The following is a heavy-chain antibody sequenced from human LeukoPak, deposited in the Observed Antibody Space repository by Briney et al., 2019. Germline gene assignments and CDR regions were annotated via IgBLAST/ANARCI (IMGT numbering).Heavy chain of an antibody. CDR3: ARAHGNWEIHTYVH. D-gene: IGHD1-26*01. V-gene: IGHV4-38-2*02. CDR2: IYHSGST. Sequence: SETLSLTCTVSGYSISSGYYWGWIRQPPGKGLEWIGSIYHSGSTYYNPSLKSRVTISVDTSKNQFSLKLSSVTAADTAVYYCARAHGNWEIHTYVHWGQGTLVTVSS. J-gene: IGHJ4*02. CDR1: GYSISSGYY.